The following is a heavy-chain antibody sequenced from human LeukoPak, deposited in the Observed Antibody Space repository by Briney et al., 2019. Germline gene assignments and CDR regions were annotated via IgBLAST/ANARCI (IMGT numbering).Heavy chain of an antibody. D-gene: IGHD5-12*01. Sequence: GGPLRLSCAASGFTFSSYEMNWVRQAPGKGLEWVSYISSSGSTIYYADSVKGRFTISRDNAKNSLYLQMNSLRAEDTAVYYCARATMDYYYYMDVWGKGTTVAVSS. V-gene: IGHV3-48*03. CDR1: GFTFSSYE. CDR3: ARATMDYYYYMDV. CDR2: ISSSGSTI. J-gene: IGHJ6*03.